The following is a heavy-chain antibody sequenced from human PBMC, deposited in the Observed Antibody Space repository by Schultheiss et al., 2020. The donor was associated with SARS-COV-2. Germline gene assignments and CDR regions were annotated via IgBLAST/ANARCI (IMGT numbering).Heavy chain of an antibody. CDR3: ARVYGGRGERYYFDY. V-gene: IGHV3-20*04. CDR2: ISWNSGSI. D-gene: IGHD4-23*01. J-gene: IGHJ4*02. CDR1: GFTFSSYA. Sequence: GGSLRLSCAASGFTFSSYAMSWVRQAPGKGLEWVSGISWNSGSIGYADSVKGRFTISRDNAKNTLYLQMNSLRAEDTAVYYCARVYGGRGERYYFDYWGQGTLVTVSS.